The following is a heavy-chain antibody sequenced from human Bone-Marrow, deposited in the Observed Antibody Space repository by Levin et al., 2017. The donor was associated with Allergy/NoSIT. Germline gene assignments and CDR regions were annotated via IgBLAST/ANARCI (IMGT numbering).Heavy chain of an antibody. CDR3: ARSAPTLYYDSSGYSYAFDI. Sequence: ASVKVSCKASGYIFTNYGISWVRQAPGQGLEWMGWISIYNSDTNYAQKVRGRVTMTTHTSATTAYMELRSLRSDDTAVYYCARSAPTLYYDSSGYSYAFDIWGQGTVVTVSS. CDR2: ISIYNSDT. CDR1: GYIFTNYG. J-gene: IGHJ3*02. V-gene: IGHV1-18*01. D-gene: IGHD3-22*01.